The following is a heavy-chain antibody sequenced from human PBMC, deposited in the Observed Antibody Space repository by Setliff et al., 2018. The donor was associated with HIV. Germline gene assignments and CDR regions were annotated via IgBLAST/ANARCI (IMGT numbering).Heavy chain of an antibody. CDR3: ARHSPNVGVRGDAFDI. CDR1: GGSISSSSYY. D-gene: IGHD2-8*01. J-gene: IGHJ3*02. V-gene: IGHV4-39*01. CDR2: IYYSGRT. Sequence: KTSETLSLTCTVSGGSISSSSYYWGWIRQPPGKGLEWIGSIYYSGRTYYNPSLKSRVTISVDTSKNQFSLRLSSVTAADTAVYYCARHSPNVGVRGDAFDIWGQGTVVTVSS.